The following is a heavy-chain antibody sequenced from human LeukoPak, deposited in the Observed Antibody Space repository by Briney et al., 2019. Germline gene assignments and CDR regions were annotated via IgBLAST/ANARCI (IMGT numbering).Heavy chain of an antibody. CDR2: VINSDDRT. V-gene: IGHV3-23*01. D-gene: IGHD5-18*01. J-gene: IGHJ4*02. CDR3: ARDGGYSRGGFDY. CDR1: GFSVSSYA. Sequence: GGSLRLSCAASGFSVSSYAMSWVRQAPGKGLEWVSSVINSDDRTYYADSVKGRFTISRDNSKNTLYLQMNSLRAEDTAVYYCARDGGYSRGGFDYWGQGTLVTVSS.